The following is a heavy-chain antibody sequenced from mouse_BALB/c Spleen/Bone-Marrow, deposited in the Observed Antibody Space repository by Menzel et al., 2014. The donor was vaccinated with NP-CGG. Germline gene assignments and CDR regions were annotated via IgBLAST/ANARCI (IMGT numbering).Heavy chain of an antibody. Sequence: EVKLVESGGGLVQPGGSLKLSCAASGFTFSSYGMSWVRQTPDKRLELVATIKRNGGSTYYPDSVKGRFTISSDNAKNTLYLQMSSLKSEDTAMYYCARDYFGSSDYWGQGTTLIVSS. CDR2: IKRNGGST. V-gene: IGHV5-6-3*01. CDR3: ARDYFGSSDY. J-gene: IGHJ2*01. CDR1: GFTFSSYG. D-gene: IGHD1-1*01.